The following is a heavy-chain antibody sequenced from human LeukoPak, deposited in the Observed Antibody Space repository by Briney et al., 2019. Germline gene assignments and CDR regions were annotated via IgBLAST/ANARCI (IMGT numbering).Heavy chain of an antibody. J-gene: IGHJ6*03. D-gene: IGHD4-11*01. V-gene: IGHV1-69*05. CDR1: GGTFSSYA. Sequence: ASVKVSCKASGGTFSSYAISWVRQAPGQGLEWMGGIIPIFGTANYAQKFQGRVTITTDESKSTAYMELSSLRSEDTAVYYCASPRDYSSYYMDVWGKGTTVTVSS. CDR2: IIPIFGTA. CDR3: ASPRDYSSYYMDV.